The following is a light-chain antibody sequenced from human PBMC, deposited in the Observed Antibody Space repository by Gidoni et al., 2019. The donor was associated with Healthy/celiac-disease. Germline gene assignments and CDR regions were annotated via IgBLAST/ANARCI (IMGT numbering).Light chain of an antibody. CDR3: QQSYSTPYT. V-gene: IGKV1-39*01. CDR1: QSISSY. Sequence: DIQMTQSPSSLSASVGDRVTITCRASQSISSYLNWYQHKPGKAPKLLIYAASSLQSGVPSRFSGSGSGTDFTLTISSLQPEDFATYYCQQSYSTPYTFGQXTKLEIK. CDR2: AAS. J-gene: IGKJ2*01.